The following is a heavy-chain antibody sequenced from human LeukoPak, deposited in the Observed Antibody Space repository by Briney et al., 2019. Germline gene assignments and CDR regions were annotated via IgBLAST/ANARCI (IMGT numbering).Heavy chain of an antibody. Sequence: SETLSLTCTVSGGSISSYYWSWIRQPPGKGLEWIGYIYYSGSTNYNPSLKSRVTISVDTSKNQFSLKLSSVTAADTAVYYCARAGPYYYGSGSYWMASANWFDPWGQGTLVTVSS. CDR1: GGSISSYY. CDR3: ARAGPYYYGSGSYWMASANWFDP. J-gene: IGHJ5*02. CDR2: IYYSGST. V-gene: IGHV4-59*12. D-gene: IGHD3-10*01.